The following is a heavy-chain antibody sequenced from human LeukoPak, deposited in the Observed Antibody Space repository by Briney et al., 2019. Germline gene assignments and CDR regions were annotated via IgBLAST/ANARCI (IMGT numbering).Heavy chain of an antibody. D-gene: IGHD6-19*01. CDR2: FIHSGSI. V-gene: IGHV4-34*12. CDR1: GGSFSGYY. CDR3: ARVEQLQEVVDAFDI. J-gene: IGHJ3*02. Sequence: SETLSLTCGVSGGSFSGYYWSWIRQSPGKGLEWIGEFIHSGSINYNPPLKSRVTISLDTSTNHFSLKLSSVTAADTAVYYCARVEQLQEVVDAFDIWGQGTMVTVSS.